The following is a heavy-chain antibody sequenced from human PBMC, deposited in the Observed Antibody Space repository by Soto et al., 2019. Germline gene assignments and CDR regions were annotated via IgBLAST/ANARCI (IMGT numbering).Heavy chain of an antibody. CDR2: IYYSGST. V-gene: IGHV4-59*01. CDR3: ARYNWYFDL. CDR1: GDSISSYY. Sequence: QVQLQESGPGLVKPSETLSLTCTVSGDSISSYYWSWIRQPPGKGLEWIGYIYYSGSTNYNPSLKSRVTISVDTSKNQFSLKLSSVTAADTAVYYCARYNWYFDLWGRGTLVTVSS. J-gene: IGHJ2*01.